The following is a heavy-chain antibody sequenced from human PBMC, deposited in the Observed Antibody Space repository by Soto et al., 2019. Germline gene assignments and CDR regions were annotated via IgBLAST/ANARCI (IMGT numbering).Heavy chain of an antibody. CDR3: AIVSARYYDFWSGYVPHAFDI. V-gene: IGHV1-24*01. CDR2: FDPEDGET. CDR1: GYTLTELS. D-gene: IGHD3-3*01. J-gene: IGHJ3*02. Sequence: ASVKVSCKVSGYTLTELSMHWVRQAPGKGLEWMGGFDPEDGETIYAQKFQGRVTMTEDTSTDTGYMELSSLRSEDTAVYYCAIVSARYYDFWSGYVPHAFDIWGQGTMVTVS.